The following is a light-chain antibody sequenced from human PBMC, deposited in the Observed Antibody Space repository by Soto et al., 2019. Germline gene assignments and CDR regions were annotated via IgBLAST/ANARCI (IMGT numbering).Light chain of an antibody. Sequence: EIVMTQSPATLSVSPGERVTLSCRASQSAISNLAWYQQKPGQTPRLLIYDASTGATDIPARFSGSGSGTDFTLTISSLLSEDFAVYYCHQYYKWPLTFGGGTKVDIK. J-gene: IGKJ4*01. CDR3: HQYYKWPLT. CDR2: DAS. V-gene: IGKV3-15*01. CDR1: QSAISN.